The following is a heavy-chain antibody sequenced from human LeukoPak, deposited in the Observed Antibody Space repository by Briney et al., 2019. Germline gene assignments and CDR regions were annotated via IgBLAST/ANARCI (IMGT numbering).Heavy chain of an antibody. CDR1: GFTFSSYA. D-gene: IGHD6-13*01. V-gene: IGHV3-30*07. CDR3: ARDAAYSSSWYYFDY. CDR2: ISYDGGNK. Sequence: GRSLRPSCAASGFTFSSYAMHWVRQAPGKGLEWVAVISYDGGNKYYADSVKGRFTISRDNSKNTLYLQMNSLRAEDTAVYYCARDAAYSSSWYYFDYWGQGTLVTVSS. J-gene: IGHJ4*02.